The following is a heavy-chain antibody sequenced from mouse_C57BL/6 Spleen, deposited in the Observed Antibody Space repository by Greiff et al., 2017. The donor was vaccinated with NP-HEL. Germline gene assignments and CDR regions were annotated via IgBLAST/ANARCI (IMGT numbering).Heavy chain of an antibody. V-gene: IGHV5-4*01. CDR1: GFTFSSYA. CDR3: ARESSSWFAY. J-gene: IGHJ3*01. Sequence: EVQRVESGGGLVKPGGSLKLSCAASGFTFSSYAMSWVRQTPEKRLEWVATISDGGSYTYYPDNVKGRFTISRDNAKNNLYLQMSHLKSEDTAMYYCARESSSWFAYWGQGTLVTVSA. CDR2: ISDGGSYT. D-gene: IGHD1-3*01.